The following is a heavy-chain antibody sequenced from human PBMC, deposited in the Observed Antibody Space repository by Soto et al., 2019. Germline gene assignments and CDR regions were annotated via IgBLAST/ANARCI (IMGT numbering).Heavy chain of an antibody. V-gene: IGHV3-74*01. D-gene: IGHD3-10*01. J-gene: IGHJ4*02. CDR1: GFVFHMYW. Sequence: GGSLRLSCAASGFVFHMYWMHWVRQVPGEGPEWVTRINDDGTRTDYADSAKGRFTISRDNAKDILYLQMNALRVDDTAVYYCIRGPRPSSVGTGAFWGQRT. CDR3: IRGPRPSSVGTGAF. CDR2: INDDGTRT.